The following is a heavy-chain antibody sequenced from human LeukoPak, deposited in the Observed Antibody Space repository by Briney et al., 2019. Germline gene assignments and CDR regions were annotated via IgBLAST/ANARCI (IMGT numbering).Heavy chain of an antibody. J-gene: IGHJ4*02. CDR2: VHLDGRT. CDR3: ARDGGFYRPLDY. CDR1: GGSDTSTHW. Sequence: SETLSLTCDVSGGSDTSTHWCTWVRQPPGKGLEWIGEVHLDGRTNYNPSLKSRLIMSVDLPENHISLKLTSVTAADTAVYYCARDGGFYRPLDYSGQGTLVTVSS. V-gene: IGHV4-4*02. D-gene: IGHD3-3*01.